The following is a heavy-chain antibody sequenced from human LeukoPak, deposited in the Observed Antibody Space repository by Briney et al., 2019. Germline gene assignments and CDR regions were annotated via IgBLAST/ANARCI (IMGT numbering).Heavy chain of an antibody. CDR2: IRSDIIP. Sequence: GGSLILYCPVSGFTFTSYSMTWVRQAPGKGLEWVSYIRSDIIPYADSVKGLFTISRDNAKNSLYLPMNSLRDEDTAVYYCARDFDYAFDIWGQGTMVTVSS. J-gene: IGHJ3*02. CDR3: ARDFDYAFDI. CDR1: GFTFTSYS. D-gene: IGHD4-11*01. V-gene: IGHV3-48*02.